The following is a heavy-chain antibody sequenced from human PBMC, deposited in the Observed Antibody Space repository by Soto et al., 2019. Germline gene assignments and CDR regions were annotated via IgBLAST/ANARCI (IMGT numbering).Heavy chain of an antibody. CDR2: IYYSGST. V-gene: IGHV4-31*03. Sequence: PSETLSLTCTVSGGSISSGGYYWSWIRQHPGKGLEWIGYIYYSGSTYYNPSLKSRVTISVDTSKNQFSLKLSSVTAADTAVYYCARNYYDSSGYYYGAFDISGQGTMVTVPS. CDR3: ARNYYDSSGYYYGAFDI. CDR1: GGSISSGGYY. J-gene: IGHJ3*02. D-gene: IGHD3-22*01.